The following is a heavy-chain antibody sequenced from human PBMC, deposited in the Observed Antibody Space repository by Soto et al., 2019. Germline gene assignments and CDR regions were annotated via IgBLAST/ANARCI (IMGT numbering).Heavy chain of an antibody. V-gene: IGHV4-61*01. J-gene: IGHJ5*02. CDR1: GGSVSSGSYY. CDR3: ARGYSSGWYFNWFDP. CDR2: IYYSGST. D-gene: IGHD6-19*01. Sequence: PSETLSLTCTVPGGSVSSGSYYWSWIRQPPGKGLEWIGYIYYSGSTNYNPSLKSRVTISVDTSKNQFSLKLSSVTAADTAVYYCARGYSSGWYFNWFDPWGQGTLVTVSS.